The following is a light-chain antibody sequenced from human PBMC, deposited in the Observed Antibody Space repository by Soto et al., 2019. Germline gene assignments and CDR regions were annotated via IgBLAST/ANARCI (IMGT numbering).Light chain of an antibody. CDR3: QEYGSSPPGT. CDR1: LSVSSSY. Sequence: EIVLTQSPGTLSLSPGERATLSCRASLSVSSSYLAWYQQKPGQAPRLLIYGSSSRATGIPDRFSGSGSGIAFTLTSSRLEPADSAVYYFQEYGSSPPGTFGQGTKVEI. V-gene: IGKV3-20*01. CDR2: GSS. J-gene: IGKJ1*01.